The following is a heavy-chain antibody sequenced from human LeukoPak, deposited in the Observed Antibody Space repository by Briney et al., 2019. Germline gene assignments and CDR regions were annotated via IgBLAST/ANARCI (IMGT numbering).Heavy chain of an antibody. D-gene: IGHD5-18*01. Sequence: ASVKVSCKASGYTFTSYYMHWVRQAPGQGLEWMGIINPSGGSTSYAQKFQGRVTITADESTSTAYVELSSLRSEDTAVYYCARDRVDTAMVWNYWGQGTLVTVSS. V-gene: IGHV1-46*01. CDR1: GYTFTSYY. J-gene: IGHJ4*02. CDR3: ARDRVDTAMVWNY. CDR2: INPSGGST.